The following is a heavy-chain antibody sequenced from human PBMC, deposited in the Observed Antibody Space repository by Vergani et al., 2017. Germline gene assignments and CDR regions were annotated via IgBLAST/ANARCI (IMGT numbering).Heavy chain of an antibody. J-gene: IGHJ6*03. CDR1: GFTFSSYG. V-gene: IGHV3-30*18. CDR3: AKDHHATSYYYYYMDV. Sequence: QVQLVESGGGVVQPGRSLRLSCAASGFTFSSYGMHWVRQAPGKGLEWVAVISYDGSNKYYADSVKGRFTISRDNSKNTLYLQMNSLRAEDTAVYYCAKDHHATSYYYYYMDVWDRGTTVTVSS. CDR2: ISYDGSNK.